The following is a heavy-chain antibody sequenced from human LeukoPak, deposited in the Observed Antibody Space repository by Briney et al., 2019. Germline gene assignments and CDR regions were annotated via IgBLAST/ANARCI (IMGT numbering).Heavy chain of an antibody. D-gene: IGHD6-13*01. CDR1: GGSISSYY. Sequence: PSETLSLTCTVSGGSISSYYWSWIRQPPGKGLEWIGYIYYSGSTNYNPSLKSRVTISVDTSKNQFSLKLSSVTAADTAVYYCARHMWLDSSSCPSCGGYNWFDPWGQGTLVTVSS. CDR3: ARHMWLDSSSCPSCGGYNWFDP. CDR2: IYYSGST. J-gene: IGHJ5*02. V-gene: IGHV4-59*08.